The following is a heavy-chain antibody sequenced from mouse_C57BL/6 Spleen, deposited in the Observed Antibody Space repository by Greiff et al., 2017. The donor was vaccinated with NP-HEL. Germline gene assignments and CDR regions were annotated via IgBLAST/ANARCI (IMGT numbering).Heavy chain of an antibody. J-gene: IGHJ3*01. D-gene: IGHD2-4*01. CDR3: ARTYDYDGFWFAY. CDR1: GYTFTDYY. Sequence: VQRVESGPELVKPGASVKISCKASGYTFTDYYINWVKQRPGQGLEWIGWIYPGSGNTKYNEKFKGKATLTVDTSSSTAYMQLSSLTSEDSAVYFCARTYDYDGFWFAYWGQGTLVTVSA. CDR2: IYPGSGNT. V-gene: IGHV1-84*01.